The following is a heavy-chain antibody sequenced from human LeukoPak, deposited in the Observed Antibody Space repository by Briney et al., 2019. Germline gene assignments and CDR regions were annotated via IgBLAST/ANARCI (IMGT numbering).Heavy chain of an antibody. D-gene: IGHD3-22*01. J-gene: IGHJ4*02. Sequence: SETLSLTCTVSGGSISSSSYYWGWIRQPPGKGLGWMGSIYYSGSTYYNPSLKSRVTISVDTSTNQFSLKMSSVTAADTAVYYCASGSTYYYDSSGYYFDYWGQGTLVTVSS. CDR2: IYYSGST. CDR3: ASGSTYYYDSSGYYFDY. CDR1: GGSISSSSYY. V-gene: IGHV4-39*07.